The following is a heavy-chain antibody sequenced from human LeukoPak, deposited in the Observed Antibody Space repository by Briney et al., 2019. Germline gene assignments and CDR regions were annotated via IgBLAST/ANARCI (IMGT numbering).Heavy chain of an antibody. J-gene: IGHJ4*02. CDR3: GRASGSYRPETDY. Sequence: ASVKVSCKASGGTFSSYAISWVRQAPGQGLEWMGWINPNSGGTNYAQKFQGRVTMTRDTSISTAYMELSRLRSDDTAVYYCGRASGSYRPETDYWGQGTLVTVSS. CDR2: INPNSGGT. V-gene: IGHV1-2*02. CDR1: GGTFSSYA. D-gene: IGHD1-26*01.